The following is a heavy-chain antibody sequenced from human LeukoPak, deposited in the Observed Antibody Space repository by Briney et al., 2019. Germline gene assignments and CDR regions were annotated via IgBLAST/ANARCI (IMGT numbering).Heavy chain of an antibody. Sequence: GGSLRLSCAASGFTFSSYSMNWVRQAPGKGLEWVSSISSNSNIYYADSVKGRFTISRDNAKNSLYLQMNSLRAEDTAVYYCARVRSPRYFDYWGQGTLVTVSS. V-gene: IGHV3-21*03. CDR2: ISSNSNI. CDR1: GFTFSSYS. CDR3: ARVRSPRYFDY. J-gene: IGHJ4*02.